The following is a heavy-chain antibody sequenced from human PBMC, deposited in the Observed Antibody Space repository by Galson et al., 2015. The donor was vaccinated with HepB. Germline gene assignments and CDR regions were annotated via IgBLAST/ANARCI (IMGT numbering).Heavy chain of an antibody. CDR2: INYSGVT. CDR1: GGSFRGSY. V-gene: IGHV4-34*01. D-gene: IGHD1-14*01. CDR3: AREESPNRDWFDP. J-gene: IGHJ5*02. Sequence: LSLTCAVYGGSFRGSYWSWIRQSPGKGLEWIGEINYSGVTNYNPSLKSRVTISIDTSKDQFSLQLSSVTAADTAVYYCAREESPNRDWFDPWGQGTLVTVSS.